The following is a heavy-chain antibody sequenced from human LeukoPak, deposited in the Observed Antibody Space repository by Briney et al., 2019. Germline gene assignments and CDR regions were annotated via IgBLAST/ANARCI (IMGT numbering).Heavy chain of an antibody. D-gene: IGHD2-2*01. CDR1: GDSISNYY. CDR2: IYYTGST. V-gene: IGHV4-59*08. CDR3: ARPSIASAAASALDI. Sequence: SETLSLTCTVSGDSISNYYWTWIRQPPGKGLEWIGYIYYTGSTNYNPSLKSRATMSVDTSKSQLSLKMTSVTAADTAVYYCARPSIASAAASALDIWGQGTKVTVSS. J-gene: IGHJ3*02.